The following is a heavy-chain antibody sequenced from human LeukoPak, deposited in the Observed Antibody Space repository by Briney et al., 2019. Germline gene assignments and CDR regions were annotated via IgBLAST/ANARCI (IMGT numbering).Heavy chain of an antibody. CDR2: INWSGDRI. V-gene: IGHV3-9*01. CDR1: GFTFDDYA. CDR3: AKEGDYYGSGSYRDGFDI. Sequence: GRSLRLSCAASGFTFDDYAMHWVRQAPGKGLEWVSGINWSGDRIGYADSVKGRFTISRDSFKNTLYLQMNSLRPEDTAVYYCAKEGDYYGSGSYRDGFDIWGQGTRATVSS. D-gene: IGHD3-10*01. J-gene: IGHJ3*02.